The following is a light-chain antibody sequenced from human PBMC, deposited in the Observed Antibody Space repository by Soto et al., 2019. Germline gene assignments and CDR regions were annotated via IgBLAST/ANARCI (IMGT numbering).Light chain of an antibody. CDR1: QGIRSD. V-gene: IGKV1-6*01. J-gene: IGKJ2*01. Sequence: AIQMTQSPSSLSASVGDRVIITCRASQGIRSDLGWYQQKPGKAPKFLIYGASSLQSSVPSRFSGSGSGTDFTLTISSLQPEDFATYYCLQDYNYPYTFGQGTKLEVK. CDR2: GAS. CDR3: LQDYNYPYT.